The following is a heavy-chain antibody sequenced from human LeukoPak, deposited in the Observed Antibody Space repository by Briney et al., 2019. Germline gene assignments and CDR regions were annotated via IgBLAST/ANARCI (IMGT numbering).Heavy chain of an antibody. J-gene: IGHJ4*02. Sequence: VAAVKVSCKASGGTFSSYAISWVRQAPGQGLEWMGGIIPIFGTANYAQKFQGRVTITADESTSTAYMELSSLRSEDRAVYYCARARGWDGSGSYYIPYYFDYWGQGTLVTVSS. CDR3: ARARGWDGSGSYYIPYYFDY. CDR1: GGTFSSYA. CDR2: IIPIFGTA. D-gene: IGHD3-10*01. V-gene: IGHV1-69*01.